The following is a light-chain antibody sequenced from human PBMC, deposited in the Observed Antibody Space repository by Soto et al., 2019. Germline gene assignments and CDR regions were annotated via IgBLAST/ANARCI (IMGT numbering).Light chain of an antibody. CDR1: QGIRND. CDR2: AAS. V-gene: IGKV1-6*01. J-gene: IGKJ2*01. CDR3: QQYRTSPPMYT. Sequence: AIQMTQSPSSLSASVGDRVTITCRASQGIRNDLGWYQQKPGKAPKLLIYAASSLQSGVPSRFSGSGSGTDFTLTISSLQPEDFAVYYCQQYRTSPPMYTFGQGTKLEIK.